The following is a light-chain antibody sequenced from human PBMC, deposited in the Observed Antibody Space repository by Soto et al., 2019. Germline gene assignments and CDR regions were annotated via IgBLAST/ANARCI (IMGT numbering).Light chain of an antibody. Sequence: MVLTQSPGTLSLSPGERATLSCRASQSVTSNYVAWYQQTPGQAPRLLFFGASIRATGIPDRFSGSGSGTDFTLTISRLEPEDSAVYHCQQYGSSPITFGQGTRLEIK. CDR3: QQYGSSPIT. J-gene: IGKJ5*01. CDR2: GAS. V-gene: IGKV3-20*01. CDR1: QSVTSNY.